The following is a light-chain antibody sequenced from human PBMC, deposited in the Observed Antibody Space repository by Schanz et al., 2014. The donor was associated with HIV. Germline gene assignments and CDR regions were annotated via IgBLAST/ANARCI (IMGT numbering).Light chain of an antibody. Sequence: QSVLTQTPSASGTPGQRVTISCSGRSSNIGSNTVNWYQQLPGTAPKLLIYSNDQRPSGVPDRFSGSKSGTSASLAISGVRSEDEADYYCGAWDDSLSGQVFGGGTKLTVL. CDR2: SND. CDR3: GAWDDSLSGQV. CDR1: SSNIGSNT. V-gene: IGLV1-44*01. J-gene: IGLJ3*02.